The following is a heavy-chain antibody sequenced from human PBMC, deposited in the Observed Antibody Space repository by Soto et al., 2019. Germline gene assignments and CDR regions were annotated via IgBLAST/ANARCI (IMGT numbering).Heavy chain of an antibody. Sequence: LSLTCTVSGGSISSYYWSWIRQPPGKGLEWIGYIYYSGSTNYNPSLKSRVTISVDTSKNQFSLKLSSVTAADTAVYYCARDPDYGMDVWGQGTTVTVSS. CDR1: GGSISSYY. CDR2: IYYSGST. J-gene: IGHJ6*02. V-gene: IGHV4-59*01. CDR3: ARDPDYGMDV.